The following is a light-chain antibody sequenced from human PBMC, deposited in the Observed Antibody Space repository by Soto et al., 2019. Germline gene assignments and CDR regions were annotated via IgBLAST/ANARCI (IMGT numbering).Light chain of an antibody. Sequence: QAVVTQPPSASGSPGQSVTISCTGTSSDVGGYSYVSWYQHHPGTAPRLTIYEVSKRPSGVPDRFSGSKSGNTASLTVSGLQAEDEADYYCSSYAGSINVIFGGGTKLTVL. CDR3: SSYAGSINVI. V-gene: IGLV2-8*01. CDR2: EVS. J-gene: IGLJ2*01. CDR1: SSDVGGYSY.